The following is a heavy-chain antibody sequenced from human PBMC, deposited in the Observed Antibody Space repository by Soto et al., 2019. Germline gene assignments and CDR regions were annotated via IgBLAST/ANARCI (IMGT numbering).Heavy chain of an antibody. CDR1: GFTFDTYG. CDR2: ISGSGGGT. V-gene: IGHV3-23*01. Sequence: GGSLRLSCAASGFTFDTYGMSWVRQAPGKGLEWVSGISGSGGGTYYADSVKGRFTVSRDNSKNTQYLQMNSLRAEDTAVYYCAKGARVGATKTYYYGMDVWGQGTTVTVSS. D-gene: IGHD1-26*01. CDR3: AKGARVGATKTYYYGMDV. J-gene: IGHJ6*02.